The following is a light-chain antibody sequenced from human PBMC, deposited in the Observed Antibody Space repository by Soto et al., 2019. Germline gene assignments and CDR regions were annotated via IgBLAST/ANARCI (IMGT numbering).Light chain of an antibody. CDR3: SSYAGSTNLV. CDR1: GSDVGGYDY. J-gene: IGLJ3*02. Sequence: QSALTQPPSASWSPGESVTISCTGTGSDVGGYDYVSWYQHHPGRAPKLLIYEVARRPSGVPDRFSGSKSGNTASLTVSGLQADDEADYYCSSYAGSTNLVFGGGTKLTVL. CDR2: EVA. V-gene: IGLV2-8*01.